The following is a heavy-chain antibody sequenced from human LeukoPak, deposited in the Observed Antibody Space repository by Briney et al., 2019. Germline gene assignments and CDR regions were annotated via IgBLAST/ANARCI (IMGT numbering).Heavy chain of an antibody. CDR2: INPNSGGT. CDR3: AAYYDFWSGYYTVDNY. CDR1: GYTFTGYY. D-gene: IGHD3-3*01. Sequence: ASVKVSCKASGYTFTGYYMHWVRQAPGQGLEWMGWINPNSGGTNYAQKFQGRVTMTRDTSISTAYMELSRLRSDDTAVYYCAAYYDFWSGYYTVDNYWGQGTLVTVSS. V-gene: IGHV1-2*02. J-gene: IGHJ4*02.